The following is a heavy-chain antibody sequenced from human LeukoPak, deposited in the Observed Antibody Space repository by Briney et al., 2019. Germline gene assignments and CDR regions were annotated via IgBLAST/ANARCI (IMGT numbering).Heavy chain of an antibody. CDR2: IIPIFGTA. CDR1: GGTFSSYA. J-gene: IGHJ6*02. CDR3: ARDSGKWELLHYYYYYGMDV. V-gene: IGHV1-69*01. D-gene: IGHD1-26*01. Sequence: ASVKVSCKASGGTFSSYAISWVRQAPGQGLEWMGGIIPIFGTANYAQKFQGRVTITADESTSTAYMELSSLRSEDTAVYYCARDSGKWELLHYYYYYGMDVWGQGTTVTVSS.